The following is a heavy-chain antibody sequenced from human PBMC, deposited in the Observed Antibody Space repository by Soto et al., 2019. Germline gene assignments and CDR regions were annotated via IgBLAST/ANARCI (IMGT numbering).Heavy chain of an antibody. Sequence: ASVKVSCKASGGTFSSYAISWVRQAPGQGLEWMGGIIPIFGTANYAQKFQGRVTITADESTSTAYMELSSLRSEDTAVYYCARGSYDSSAPAAYYYGMDVWGQGTTVTVSS. D-gene: IGHD3-22*01. J-gene: IGHJ6*02. CDR1: GGTFSSYA. CDR3: ARGSYDSSAPAAYYYGMDV. V-gene: IGHV1-69*13. CDR2: IIPIFGTA.